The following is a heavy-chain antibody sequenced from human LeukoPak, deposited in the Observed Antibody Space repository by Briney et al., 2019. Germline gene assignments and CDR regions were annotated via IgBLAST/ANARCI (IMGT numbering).Heavy chain of an antibody. V-gene: IGHV3-66*01. CDR1: GFTVSSNY. Sequence: GGSLRLSCAASGFTVSSNYMSWVRQAPGKGLEWVSVIYSGGSTYYADSVKGRFTISRDNSKNTLYLQMNSLRAEDTAVYYCAKGITMIVLGAFDIWGQGTMVTVSS. J-gene: IGHJ3*02. CDR2: IYSGGST. D-gene: IGHD3-22*01. CDR3: AKGITMIVLGAFDI.